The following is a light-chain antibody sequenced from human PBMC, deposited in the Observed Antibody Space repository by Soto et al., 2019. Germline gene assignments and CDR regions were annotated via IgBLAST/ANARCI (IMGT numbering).Light chain of an antibody. Sequence: QSVLTQPPSVSGAPGQRVTISCTGNSSNIGADYDVHWYQQLPGTAPKLLIYGNSNRPSGVPDRFSGSKSGTSASLAITGLQAEDEADYYCQSYDSSLNAFYVFGTGTKVTVL. CDR3: QSYDSSLNAFYV. CDR1: SSNIGADYD. V-gene: IGLV1-40*01. CDR2: GNS. J-gene: IGLJ1*01.